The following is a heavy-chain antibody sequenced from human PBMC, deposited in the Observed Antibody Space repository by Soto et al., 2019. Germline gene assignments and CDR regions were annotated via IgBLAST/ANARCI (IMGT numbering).Heavy chain of an antibody. CDR3: AKDYVGGGRCSGNDF. J-gene: IGHJ4*02. Sequence: GGSLRLSCAASGFTFSSYAMTWVRQAPGKGLEWVSAIGHSGGSTFYADSVKGRFTISRDNSKNTLYLQMNSLRAEDTAVYYCAKDYVGGGRCSGNDFWGQGTQVPSPQ. V-gene: IGHV3-23*01. D-gene: IGHD3-16*01. CDR1: GFTFSSYA. CDR2: IGHSGGST.